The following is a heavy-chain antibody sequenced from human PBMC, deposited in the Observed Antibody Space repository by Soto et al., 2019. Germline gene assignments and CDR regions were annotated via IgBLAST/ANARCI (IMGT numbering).Heavy chain of an antibody. CDR3: AKDPPYYYDSSGYST. CDR2: ISGSGGST. Sequence: GGSLRLSCAASGFTFNNYVMSWVRQAPGKGLEWVSAISGSGGSTYYADSVKGRFTISRDNSKNTLYLQMNSLRAEDTAVYYCAKDPPYYYDSSGYSTWGQGTLVTVSS. D-gene: IGHD3-22*01. V-gene: IGHV3-23*01. CDR1: GFTFNNYV. J-gene: IGHJ5*02.